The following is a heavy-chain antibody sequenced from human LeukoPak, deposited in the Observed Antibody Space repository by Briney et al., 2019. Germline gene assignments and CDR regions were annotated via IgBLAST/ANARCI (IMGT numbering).Heavy chain of an antibody. CDR2: IYYSGST. D-gene: IGHD2-21*02. V-gene: IGHV4-39*07. CDR1: GGSISSSSYY. J-gene: IGHJ3*02. Sequence: SETLSLTCTVSGGSISSSSYYWGWIRQPPGKGLEWIGSIYYSGSTYYNPSLKSRVTISVDTSKNQFSLKLSSVTAADTAVYYCARGGVTDAFDIWGQGTMVTVSS. CDR3: ARGGVTDAFDI.